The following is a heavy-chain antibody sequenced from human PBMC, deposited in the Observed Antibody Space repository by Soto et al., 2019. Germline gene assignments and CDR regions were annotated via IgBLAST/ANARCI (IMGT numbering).Heavy chain of an antibody. D-gene: IGHD2-21*02. CDR3: ARDWPDTYCGGDCPLGYYYHGMDV. CDR2: IHPSTGFT. J-gene: IGHJ6*02. V-gene: IGHV1-46*02. Sequence: QVQLVQSGAELKKPGASVSLSCKASGFSFNTYYIHWVRQSPGEGLQWMGVIHPSTGFTSFPQKFQGRVSMTADMSTTTGYLELSSLKSEDTAVYFCARDWPDTYCGGDCPLGYYYHGMDVWGQGTAVTVSS. CDR1: GFSFNTYY.